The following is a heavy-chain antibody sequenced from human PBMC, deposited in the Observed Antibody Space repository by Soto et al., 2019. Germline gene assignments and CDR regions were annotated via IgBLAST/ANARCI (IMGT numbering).Heavy chain of an antibody. CDR1: GGSISSSIYY. V-gene: IGHV4-39*01. CDR3: ARLRVSYYGMGV. Sequence: SETLSLTCTVSGGSISSSIYYWGWIRQPPGKGLEWIGSIYYSGSTYYNPSLKSRVTISVDTSKNQFSLKLSSVTAADTAVYYCARLRVSYYGMGVWGQGTTVTVSS. D-gene: IGHD3-10*01. CDR2: IYYSGST. J-gene: IGHJ6*02.